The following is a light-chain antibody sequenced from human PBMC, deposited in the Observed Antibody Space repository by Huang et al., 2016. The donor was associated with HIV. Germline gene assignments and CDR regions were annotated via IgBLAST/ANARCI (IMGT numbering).Light chain of an antibody. CDR1: QTVISNY. CDR2: GAS. J-gene: IGKJ1*01. CDR3: HQYGSSPQT. Sequence: EIVLTQSPGTLSLSPGERATLSCRASQTVISNYLAWYQQKPGQAPRLLIYGASSRASGIPDRVGGSGSGTDFTLTISRLEPEDFAVYYCHQYGSSPQTFGQGTKVDI. V-gene: IGKV3-20*01.